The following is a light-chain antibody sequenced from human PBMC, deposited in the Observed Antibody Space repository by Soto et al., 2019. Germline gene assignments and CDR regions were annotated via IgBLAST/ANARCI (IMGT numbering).Light chain of an antibody. Sequence: IQMTQSPSSLSSSLGDRVTISCRASQGIGNALGWYQQKPGKPPKVLIYGASSLQSGVPSRFSGSASGTDFTLTISSLQNEDGSTYDCLQDYNYPRAFGQGTKVDIK. J-gene: IGKJ1*01. CDR3: LQDYNYPRA. V-gene: IGKV1-6*01. CDR2: GAS. CDR1: QGIGNA.